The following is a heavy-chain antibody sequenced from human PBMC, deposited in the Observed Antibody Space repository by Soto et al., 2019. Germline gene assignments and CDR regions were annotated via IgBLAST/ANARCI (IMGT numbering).Heavy chain of an antibody. Sequence: GASVKVSCKASGGTFSSYAISWVRQAPGQGLEWMGGIIPIFGTANYAQKFQGRVTITADESTSTAYMELSSLRSEDTAVYYCARDPFIAVAVSYYYYGMDVWGQGTTVTVSS. CDR1: GGTFSSYA. V-gene: IGHV1-69*13. CDR2: IIPIFGTA. CDR3: ARDPFIAVAVSYYYYGMDV. D-gene: IGHD6-19*01. J-gene: IGHJ6*02.